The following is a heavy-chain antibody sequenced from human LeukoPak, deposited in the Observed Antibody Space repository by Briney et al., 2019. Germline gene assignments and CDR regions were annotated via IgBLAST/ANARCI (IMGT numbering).Heavy chain of an antibody. J-gene: IGHJ3*02. CDR3: ARDRYNWNYPPSDAFDI. D-gene: IGHD1-7*01. Sequence: PGGSLRLSCAASGFTFSSYAMSWVRQAPGKGLEWVSAISGSGGSTYYADSVKGRFTISRDNAKNSLYLQMNSLRAEDTAVYYCARDRYNWNYPPSDAFDIWGQGTMVTVSS. V-gene: IGHV3-23*01. CDR2: ISGSGGST. CDR1: GFTFSSYA.